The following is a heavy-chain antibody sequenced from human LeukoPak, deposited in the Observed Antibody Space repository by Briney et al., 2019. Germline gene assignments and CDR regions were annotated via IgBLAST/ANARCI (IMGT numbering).Heavy chain of an antibody. CDR2: IYYSGST. V-gene: IGHV4-59*01. J-gene: IGHJ6*03. CDR3: ARTASGDYGIYYYYYMDV. D-gene: IGHD4-17*01. Sequence: SETLSLTCTVSGGSISSYYWSWIRQPPGKGLEWIGYIYYSGSTNYNPSLKSRVTISVDTSKNQFSLKLSSVTAADTAVYYCARTASGDYGIYYYYYMDVWGKGSTVNVS. CDR1: GGSISSYY.